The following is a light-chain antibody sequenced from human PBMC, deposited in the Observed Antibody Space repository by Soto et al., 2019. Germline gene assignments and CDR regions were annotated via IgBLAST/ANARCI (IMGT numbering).Light chain of an antibody. Sequence: DIVLTQSPATLSLSPGERATLSCRASQGASGFLACYQQKPGQAPRLLIYDASTSATGIPARFSGSGSGTDFNPTISSLEPEDVVVYYCQQRSKWAAFTCGGGTVVELK. CDR2: DAS. CDR1: QGASGF. CDR3: QQRSKWAAFT. V-gene: IGKV3-11*01. J-gene: IGKJ4*01.